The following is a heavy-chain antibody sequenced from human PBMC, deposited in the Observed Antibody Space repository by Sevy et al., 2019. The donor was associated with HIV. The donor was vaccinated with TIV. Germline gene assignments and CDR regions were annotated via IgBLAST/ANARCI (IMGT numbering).Heavy chain of an antibody. D-gene: IGHD3-22*01. CDR1: GFTFSSYD. Sequence: GGSLRLSCAASGFTFSSYDMHWVRQATGKGLEWVSPIGTAGDTYYPGSVKGRFTISRENAKNSLYLQMNSLRAGDTAVYYCARATYYYDSSGYSRYYFDYWGQGTLVTVSS. CDR2: IGTAGDT. CDR3: ARATYYYDSSGYSRYYFDY. V-gene: IGHV3-13*01. J-gene: IGHJ4*02.